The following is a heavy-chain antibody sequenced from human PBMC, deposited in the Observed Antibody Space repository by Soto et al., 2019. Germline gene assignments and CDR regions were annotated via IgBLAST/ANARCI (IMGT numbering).Heavy chain of an antibody. CDR2: IWYDGSNK. CDR3: ARDPLPYYDILTGYYPYYYYYGMDV. J-gene: IGHJ6*02. V-gene: IGHV3-33*01. D-gene: IGHD3-9*01. CDR1: GFTFSSYG. Sequence: PVGSLRLSCAASGFTFSSYGMHWVRQAPGKGLEWVAVIWYDGSNKYYADSVKGRFTISRDNSKNTLYLQMNSLRAEDTAVYYCARDPLPYYDILTGYYPYYYYYGMDVWGQGTTVTVSS.